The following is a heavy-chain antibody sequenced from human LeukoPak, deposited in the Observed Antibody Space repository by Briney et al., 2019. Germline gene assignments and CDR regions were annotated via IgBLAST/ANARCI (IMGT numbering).Heavy chain of an antibody. CDR1: GLTVSSNY. V-gene: IGHV3-66*02. CDR2: SYSGGST. CDR3: AGVKKSFSEGRGATEY. J-gene: IGHJ4*02. D-gene: IGHD1-26*01. Sequence: TGGSLRLSCAASGLTVSSNYMSWVRQATGEGLEWVSGSYSGGSTLSADSVKGRFTISRDNSKNTLYLQMNSLRVEDTAMYYCAGVKKSFSEGRGATEYWGQGTLVTVSS.